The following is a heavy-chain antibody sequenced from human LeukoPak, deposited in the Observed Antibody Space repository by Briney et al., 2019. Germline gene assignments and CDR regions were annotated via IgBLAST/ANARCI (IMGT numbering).Heavy chain of an antibody. CDR3: ARGPRGLSRGAFDI. D-gene: IGHD2/OR15-2a*01. Sequence: SETLSLTCAVYGGSLSGYYWSWIRQPPGKGLEWIGEINHSGSTNYNPSLKSRVTISVDTSKNQFSLKLSSVTAADTAVYYCARGPRGLSRGAFDIWGQGTMVTVSS. J-gene: IGHJ3*02. V-gene: IGHV4-34*01. CDR1: GGSLSGYY. CDR2: INHSGST.